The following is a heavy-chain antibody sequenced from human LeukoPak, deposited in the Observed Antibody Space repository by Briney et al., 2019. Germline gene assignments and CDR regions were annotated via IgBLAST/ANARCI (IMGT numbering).Heavy chain of an antibody. D-gene: IGHD1-26*01. CDR3: ARDGELPFDY. CDR2: IWYDGSNK. CDR1: GFTFSSYG. V-gene: IGHV3-33*01. Sequence: GGSLRLSCAASGFTFSSYGMHRVRQAPGKGQEWVAVIWYDGSNKYYTDSVKGRFTISRDNSKNTLYLQMNSLRAEDTAVYYCARDGELPFDYWGQGTLVTVSS. J-gene: IGHJ4*02.